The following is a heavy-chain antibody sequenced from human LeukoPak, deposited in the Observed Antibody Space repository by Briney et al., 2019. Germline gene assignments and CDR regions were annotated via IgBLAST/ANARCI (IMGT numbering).Heavy chain of an antibody. CDR3: ARPLGENCSSTSCYLNWFDS. CDR1: GGSISSDSYY. J-gene: IGHJ5*01. Sequence: SQTLSLTCTVSGGSISSDSYYWSWIRQHPGKGLEWIGYIYYSGSAYYNPSLNSRVTISVDSSKDQFSLRLTSVTAADTAVYYCARPLGENCSSTSCYLNWFDSWGQGTLVTVSS. CDR2: IYYSGSA. D-gene: IGHD2-2*01. V-gene: IGHV4-31*03.